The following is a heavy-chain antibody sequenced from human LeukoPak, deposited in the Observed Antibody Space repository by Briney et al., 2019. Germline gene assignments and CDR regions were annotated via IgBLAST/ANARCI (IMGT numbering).Heavy chain of an antibody. CDR3: ARYGSIVAAGTFDY. CDR2: ISSSSNYI. Sequence: PGGSLRLSCAASGFTFSGYSMNWVRQAPGKGLEWVSSISSSSNYIHYADSVKGRFTISRDNAKNSLYLQVNSLRAEDTAVYYCARYGSIVAAGTFDYWGQGTLVTVSS. CDR1: GFTFSGYS. J-gene: IGHJ4*02. D-gene: IGHD6-13*01. V-gene: IGHV3-21*01.